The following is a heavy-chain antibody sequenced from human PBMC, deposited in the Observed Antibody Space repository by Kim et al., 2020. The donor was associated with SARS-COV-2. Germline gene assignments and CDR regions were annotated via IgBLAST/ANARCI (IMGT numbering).Heavy chain of an antibody. J-gene: IGHJ6*02. CDR2: INPNSGGT. Sequence: ASVKVSCKASGYTFSGYYMHWVRQAPGQGLEWMGWINPNSGGTNYAQKFQGRVTMTRDTSISTAYMELRRLGSDDTAVYYCARGYSYGSVYYYYGMDVWGQGTTVTVSS. CDR1: GYTFSGYY. CDR3: ARGYSYGSVYYYYGMDV. D-gene: IGHD5-18*01. V-gene: IGHV1-2*02.